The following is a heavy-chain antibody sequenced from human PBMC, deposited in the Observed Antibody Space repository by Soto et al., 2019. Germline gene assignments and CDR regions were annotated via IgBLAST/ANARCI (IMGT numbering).Heavy chain of an antibody. J-gene: IGHJ6*03. CDR3: AARSLITGTKDYYYYYYMDV. V-gene: IGHV3-7*01. CDR2: IKQDGSEK. D-gene: IGHD1-7*01. CDR1: GFTFSSYW. Sequence: LSLTCAASGFTFSSYWMSWVRPAPGKGLEWVANIKQDGSEKYYVDSVKGRFTISRDNAKNSLYLQMNSLRAEDTAVYYCAARSLITGTKDYYYYYYMDVWGKGTTVTVSS.